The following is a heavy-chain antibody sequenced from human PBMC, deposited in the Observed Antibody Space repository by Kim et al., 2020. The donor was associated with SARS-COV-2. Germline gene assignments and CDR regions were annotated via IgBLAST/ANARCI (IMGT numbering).Heavy chain of an antibody. CDR3: ASVRNDYSNLGFDY. CDR2: IYYRGST. Sequence: SETLSLTCTVSGGSISSYYWSWIRQPPGKGLEWVGYIYYRGSTNYNPSLKSRVTISVDTSKNQFSLKLSSVTAADTAVYYCASVRNDYSNLGFDYWGQGTLVTVSS. V-gene: IGHV4-59*01. CDR1: GGSISSYY. J-gene: IGHJ4*02. D-gene: IGHD4-4*01.